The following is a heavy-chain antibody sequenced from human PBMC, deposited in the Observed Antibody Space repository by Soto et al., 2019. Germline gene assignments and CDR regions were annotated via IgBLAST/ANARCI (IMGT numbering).Heavy chain of an antibody. J-gene: IGHJ4*02. Sequence: SETLSLTCTVSGDSISSYYWSWIRQPPGKGLEWIGYIYYSGSTNYNPSLKSRVTIPVDTSKNQFSLKLSSVTAADTAVYYCARGLGGNPYYFDYWGQGTLVTVSS. CDR2: IYYSGST. V-gene: IGHV4-59*01. D-gene: IGHD2-15*01. CDR3: ARGLGGNPYYFDY. CDR1: GDSISSYY.